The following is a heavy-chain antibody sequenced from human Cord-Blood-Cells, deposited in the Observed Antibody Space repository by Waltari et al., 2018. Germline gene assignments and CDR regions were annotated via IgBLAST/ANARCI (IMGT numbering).Heavy chain of an antibody. D-gene: IGHD6-13*01. CDR1: GGTFTSYA. Sequence: VQLVQSGAEVQKPGPSAKVSCTASGGTFTSYASSWLPPAPGQGLEWTGRSTPSLGIANLAPKFHGRVTITADKSTSTAHMGLSSLRSEDTAVYYCAREEIAAAGRVDYWGQGTQVTVSS. CDR2: STPSLGIA. V-gene: IGHV1-69*09. CDR3: AREEIAAAGRVDY. J-gene: IGHJ4*02.